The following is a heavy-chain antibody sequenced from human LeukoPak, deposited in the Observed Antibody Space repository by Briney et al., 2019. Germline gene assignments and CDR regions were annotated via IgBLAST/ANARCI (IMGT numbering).Heavy chain of an antibody. Sequence: GASVKVSCKASGYTFTSYYVHWVRQAPGEGLEWMGIINPSGGSTIYAQKFQGRVTMTWDMSASTVYMELSSLRSEDTAVYYCARVSGIVVVPAANWFDPWGQGTLVTVSS. CDR3: ARVSGIVVVPAANWFDP. CDR2: INPSGGST. D-gene: IGHD2-2*01. J-gene: IGHJ5*02. CDR1: GYTFTSYY. V-gene: IGHV1-46*01.